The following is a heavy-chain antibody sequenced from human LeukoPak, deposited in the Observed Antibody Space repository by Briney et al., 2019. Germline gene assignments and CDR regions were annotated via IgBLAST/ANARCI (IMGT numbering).Heavy chain of an antibody. CDR1: GYTFTGYY. J-gene: IGHJ5*02. CDR3: ARDQRWFGELLAPNWFDP. V-gene: IGHV1-2*02. Sequence: ASVKVSCKASGYTFTGYYMHWVRQAPGQGLEWMGWINPNSGGTNYAQKFQGRVTITADESTSTAYMELSSLRSEDTAVYYCARDQRWFGELLAPNWFDPWGQGTLVTVSS. CDR2: INPNSGGT. D-gene: IGHD3-10*01.